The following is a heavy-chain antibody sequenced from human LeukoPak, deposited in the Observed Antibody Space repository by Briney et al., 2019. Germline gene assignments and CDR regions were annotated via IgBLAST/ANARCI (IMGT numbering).Heavy chain of an antibody. J-gene: IGHJ4*02. V-gene: IGHV3-30*02. CDR1: GCSFSDYG. Sequence: GGSLRLSCAVSGCSFSDYGTQWVRQAPGKGLEWVRFMQYDGSVIFYADSVKGRFTISRDSSKNTVYLQMNSLRAEDTTVYYCAREREVVGAASDLDYWGQRTLVTVSS. CDR2: MQYDGSVI. CDR3: AREREVVGAASDLDY. D-gene: IGHD2-15*01.